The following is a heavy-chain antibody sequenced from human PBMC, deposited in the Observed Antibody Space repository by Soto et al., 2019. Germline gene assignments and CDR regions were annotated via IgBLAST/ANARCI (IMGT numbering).Heavy chain of an antibody. CDR3: ARATDYDFWSGYYYGMDV. J-gene: IGHJ6*02. Sequence: ASVKVSCKASGYTFTSYDINWVRQATGQGLEWMGWMNPNSGNTGYAQKFQGRVTMTRNTSISTAYMELSSLRSEDTAVYYCARATDYDFWSGYYYGMDVWGQGTTVTV. CDR1: GYTFTSYD. V-gene: IGHV1-8*01. CDR2: MNPNSGNT. D-gene: IGHD3-3*01.